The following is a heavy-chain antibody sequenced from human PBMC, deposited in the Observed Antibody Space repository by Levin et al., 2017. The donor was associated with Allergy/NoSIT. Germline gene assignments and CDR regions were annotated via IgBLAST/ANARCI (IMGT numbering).Heavy chain of an antibody. D-gene: IGHD6-13*01. V-gene: IGHV2-5*02. CDR1: GFSLSTSGVG. J-gene: IGHJ4*02. Sequence: SGPTLVKPTQTLTLTCTFSGFSLSTSGVGVGWIRQPPGKALEWLALIYWDDDERYSPSLKSRLTITKDTSKNQVVLTMTNMDPVDTATYYCAHRRRRGSNWYTFDYWGQGTLVTVSS. CDR3: AHRRRRGSNWYTFDY. CDR2: IYWDDDE.